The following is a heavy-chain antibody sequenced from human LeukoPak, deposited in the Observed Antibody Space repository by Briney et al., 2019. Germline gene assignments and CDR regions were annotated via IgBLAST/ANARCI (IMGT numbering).Heavy chain of an antibody. CDR2: IYTSGST. D-gene: IGHD1-26*01. Sequence: SETLSLTCTVSGGSISSYYWSWIRQPAGKGLEWIGRIYTSGSTNYNPSLKSRVTMSVDTSKNQFSLKLSSVTAADTAVYYCARETDSGSYGAGGAFDIWGQGTMVTVSS. CDR3: ARETDSGSYGAGGAFDI. V-gene: IGHV4-4*07. CDR1: GGSISSYY. J-gene: IGHJ3*02.